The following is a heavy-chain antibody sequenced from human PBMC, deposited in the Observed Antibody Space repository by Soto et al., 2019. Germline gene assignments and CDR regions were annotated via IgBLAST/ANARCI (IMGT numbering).Heavy chain of an antibody. Sequence: SETLSLTCAVSGGSISSSNWWSWVRQPPGKGLEWIGEIYHSGSTNYNPSLKSRVTISVDKSKNQFSLKLSSVTAADTAVYYCAGAYYGSGSYYNSLSVIWFDPWGQGTLVTVSS. V-gene: IGHV4-4*02. CDR2: IYHSGST. D-gene: IGHD3-10*01. CDR1: GGSISSSNW. J-gene: IGHJ5*02. CDR3: AGAYYGSGSYYNSLSVIWFDP.